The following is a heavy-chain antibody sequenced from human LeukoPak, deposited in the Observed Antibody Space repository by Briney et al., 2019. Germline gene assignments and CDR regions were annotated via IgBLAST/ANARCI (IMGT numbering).Heavy chain of an antibody. V-gene: IGHV4-59*01. CDR3: ARAMRWASGPVELGWFDR. CDR1: GDSFSDYY. CDR2: IYFRGST. J-gene: IGHJ5*02. D-gene: IGHD1-1*01. Sequence: PSETLSLACSFSGDSFSDYYRTWIRRPPGGRLEWIGQIYFRGSTKYNPSLKNRVSISVDTSKNQVYLTLTSVTAADTAVYYCARAMRWASGPVELGWFDRWGQGTLVTVSS.